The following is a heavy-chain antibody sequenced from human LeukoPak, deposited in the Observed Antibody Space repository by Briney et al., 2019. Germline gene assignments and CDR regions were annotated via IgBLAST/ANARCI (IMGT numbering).Heavy chain of an antibody. J-gene: IGHJ4*02. CDR1: GGSMNGYY. V-gene: IGHV4-59*08. CDR3: ARKDPGYSGYSDFDY. CDR2: IYSSGST. D-gene: IGHD5-12*01. Sequence: SETLSLTCNVSGGSMNGYYWSWVRQPPGKALEWIGYIYSSGSTYYNPSLKSRVTISLDTSKNQFSLKLSSVTAADTAIYYCARKDPGYSGYSDFDYWGQGTLVTVSS.